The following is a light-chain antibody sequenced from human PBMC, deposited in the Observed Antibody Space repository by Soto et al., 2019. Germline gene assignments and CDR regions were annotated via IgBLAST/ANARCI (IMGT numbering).Light chain of an antibody. J-gene: IGKJ3*01. Sequence: EMVWTQSPGTLSLSPGERATLSCRASQSVSSSYLAWYQQKPGQAPRLLIYGASGRATGIPDRFSGSGSGTDFTLTICRLEPEDFAVYYCQQYGSSPIFTFGPGTKVDIK. CDR3: QQYGSSPIFT. CDR1: QSVSSSY. CDR2: GAS. V-gene: IGKV3-20*01.